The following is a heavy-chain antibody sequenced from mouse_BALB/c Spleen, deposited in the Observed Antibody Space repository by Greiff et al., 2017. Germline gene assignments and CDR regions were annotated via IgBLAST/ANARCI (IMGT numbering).Heavy chain of an antibody. CDR1: GFNIKDTY. J-gene: IGHJ3*01. Sequence: EVKLQESGAELVKPGASVKLSCTASGFNIKDTYMHWVKQRPEQGLEWIGRIDPANGNTKYDPKFQGKATITADTSSNTAYLQLSSLTSEDTAVYYCALLTGSTWFAYWGQGTLVTVSA. V-gene: IGHV14-3*02. D-gene: IGHD4-1*01. CDR2: IDPANGNT. CDR3: ALLTGSTWFAY.